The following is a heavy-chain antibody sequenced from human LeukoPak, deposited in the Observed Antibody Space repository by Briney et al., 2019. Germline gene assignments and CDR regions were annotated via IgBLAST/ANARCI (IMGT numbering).Heavy chain of an antibody. J-gene: IGHJ3*02. D-gene: IGHD1-26*01. CDR3: AKDIGRGGRGSAFDI. CDR1: GFTFSSYS. CDR2: ISSTSTYI. Sequence: GGSLRLSCAASGFTFSSYSMNWVRQAPGKGLEWVSSISSTSTYIYYADSVKGRFTISRDNAKNSLYLQMNSLRAEDTALYYCAKDIGRGGRGSAFDIWGQGTMVTVSS. V-gene: IGHV3-21*04.